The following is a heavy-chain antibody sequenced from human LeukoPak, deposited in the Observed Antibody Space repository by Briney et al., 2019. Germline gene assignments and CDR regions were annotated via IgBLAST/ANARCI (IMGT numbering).Heavy chain of an antibody. CDR2: IYSGGST. CDR3: ARDLAGDYAGFDY. CDR1: GFTVSSDY. J-gene: IGHJ4*02. Sequence: GGSLRLSCAASGFTVSSDYMSWVRQAPGKGLEWVSVIYSGGSTYYADSVEGRFTISRDNSKNTLYLQMNSLRAEDTAVYYCARDLAGDYAGFDYWGQGTLVTVSS. D-gene: IGHD4-17*01. V-gene: IGHV3-53*01.